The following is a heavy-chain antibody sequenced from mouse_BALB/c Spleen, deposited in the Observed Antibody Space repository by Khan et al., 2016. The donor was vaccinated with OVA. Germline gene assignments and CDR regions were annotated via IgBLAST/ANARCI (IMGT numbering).Heavy chain of an antibody. CDR3: ARKDYYDYDPFPY. CDR1: GYSITSEYA. J-gene: IGHJ3*01. CDR2: INYSGNT. V-gene: IGHV3-2*02. D-gene: IGHD2-4*01. Sequence: EVKLLESGPGLVKPSQSLSLTCTVTGYSITSEYAWNWIRQFPGNQLEWMGYINYSGNTRFNPSLRSRISITRDTSKNQFILQLNSVTTEDTATYYCARKDYYDYDPFPYWGQGTLVTVSA.